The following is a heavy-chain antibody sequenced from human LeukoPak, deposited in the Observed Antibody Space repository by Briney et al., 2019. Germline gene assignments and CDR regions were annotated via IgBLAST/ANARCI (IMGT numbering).Heavy chain of an antibody. CDR3: AKGCSSTTCQLDY. CDR2: ISGSGGST. V-gene: IGHV3-23*01. J-gene: IGHJ4*02. Sequence: GGSLRLSCAASGFTFSSYAMSWVRQAPGKGLEWVSAISGSGGSTYYADSVKGRFTISRDNSKNTLYLQMNSLRAEDAAVYYCAKGCSSTTCQLDYWGQGNLVTVSS. CDR1: GFTFSSYA. D-gene: IGHD2-2*01.